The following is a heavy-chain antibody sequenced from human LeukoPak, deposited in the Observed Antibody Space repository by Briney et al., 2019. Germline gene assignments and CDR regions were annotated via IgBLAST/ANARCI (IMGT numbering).Heavy chain of an antibody. J-gene: IGHJ6*02. CDR2: ISSNGNGT. Sequence: GGSLRLSCAASGFTFSNYAMHWVRQAPGKGLEYVSAISSNGNGTYYANSVKGRFTISRDNSKNTLYLQMGSLRAEDMAVYYCARAGSGSYYFYGMDVWGQGTTVTVSS. CDR3: ARAGSGSYYFYGMDV. CDR1: GFTFSNYA. D-gene: IGHD3-10*01. V-gene: IGHV3-64*01.